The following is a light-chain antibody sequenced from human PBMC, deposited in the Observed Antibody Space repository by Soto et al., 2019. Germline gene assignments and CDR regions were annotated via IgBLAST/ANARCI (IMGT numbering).Light chain of an antibody. CDR1: SSDIGDYDY. Sequence: QSALTQPASVSGSPGQSITFSCTGTSSDIGDYDYVSWYQQHPGKAPKLMIYDVTNRPSGVSNRFSGSKSGNTASLTISGLQPEDEADYYCSSYTSSSTLVFGGGTQLTVL. CDR3: SSYTSSSTLV. V-gene: IGLV2-14*01. CDR2: DVT. J-gene: IGLJ3*02.